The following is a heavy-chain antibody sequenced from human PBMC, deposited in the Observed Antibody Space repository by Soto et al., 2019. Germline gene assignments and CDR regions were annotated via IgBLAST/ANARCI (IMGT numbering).Heavy chain of an antibody. J-gene: IGHJ4*02. CDR1: GFTFSSYG. CDR2: ISYDGSNK. Sequence: GGSLRLSCAASGFTFSSYGMHWVRQAPGKGLEWVAVISYDGSNKYYADSVKGRFTISRDNSKNTLYLQMNSLRAEDTAVYYCAKDVGWEPGPGLDYWGQGTLVTVSS. CDR3: AKDVGWEPGPGLDY. V-gene: IGHV3-30*18. D-gene: IGHD1-26*01.